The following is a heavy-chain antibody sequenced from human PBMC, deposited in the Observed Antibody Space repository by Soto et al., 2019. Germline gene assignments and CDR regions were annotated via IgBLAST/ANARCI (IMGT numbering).Heavy chain of an antibody. Sequence: ASVKVSCKASGYSFATSGISWVRQAPGQGLEWMGWISAYNGSTNYEQKLQDRVTMTTDTSTSTAYLELRSLRSDDTAVYYCARAGHYYDSSGYANWGQGTLVTVSS. V-gene: IGHV1-18*01. CDR3: ARAGHYYDSSGYAN. CDR1: GYSFATSG. D-gene: IGHD3-22*01. CDR2: ISAYNGST. J-gene: IGHJ4*02.